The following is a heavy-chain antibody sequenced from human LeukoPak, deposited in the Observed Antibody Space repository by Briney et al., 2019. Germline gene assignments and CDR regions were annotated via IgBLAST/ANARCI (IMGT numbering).Heavy chain of an antibody. Sequence: GGSLRLSCAASGFTFSIYWMSWVRQAPGKGLEWVANIKQDGSEKYYVDSVKGRFTISRDNAKNSLYLQMNSLRAEDTAVYYCARDKKGPRAFDIWGQGTMVTVSS. CDR3: ARDKKGPRAFDI. CDR2: IKQDGSEK. J-gene: IGHJ3*02. V-gene: IGHV3-7*01. CDR1: GFTFSIYW.